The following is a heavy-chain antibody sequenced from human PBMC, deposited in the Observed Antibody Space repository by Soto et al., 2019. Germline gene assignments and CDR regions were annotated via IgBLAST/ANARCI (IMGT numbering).Heavy chain of an antibody. CDR1: GFIFNTYG. D-gene: IGHD2-2*01. Sequence: GGSLRLSCAASGFIFNTYGMHWVRQAPGKGLEWVAVISHEGSNKYYAGTVKGRLTISRDNSKNTLYLKMNSLRAEDTAVYYCAKGQHCSTTSCYFYFYGMDVWGQGTKVTVSS. CDR2: ISHEGSNK. V-gene: IGHV3-30*18. J-gene: IGHJ6*02. CDR3: AKGQHCSTTSCYFYFYGMDV.